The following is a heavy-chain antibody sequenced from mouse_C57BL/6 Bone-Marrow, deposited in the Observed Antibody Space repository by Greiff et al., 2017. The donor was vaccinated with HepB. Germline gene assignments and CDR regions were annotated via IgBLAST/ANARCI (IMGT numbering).Heavy chain of an antibody. CDR1: GFTFSDFY. J-gene: IGHJ4*01. CDR3: ARDAELSYAMDY. Sequence: EVKLVESGGGLVQSGRSLRLSCATSGFTFSDFYMEWVRQAPGKGLEWIAASRNKANDYTTEYSASVKGRFIVSRDTSQSILYLQMNALRAEDTAIYYCARDAELSYAMDYWGQGTSVTVSS. CDR2: SRNKANDYTT. D-gene: IGHD1-3*01. V-gene: IGHV7-1*01.